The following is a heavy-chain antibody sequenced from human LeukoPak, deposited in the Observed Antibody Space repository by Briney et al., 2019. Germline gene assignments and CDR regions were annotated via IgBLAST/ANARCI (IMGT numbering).Heavy chain of an antibody. CDR3: AKDLPDYGDYVEGY. D-gene: IGHD4-17*01. V-gene: IGHV3-23*01. J-gene: IGHJ4*02. CDR2: ISGSGGTT. CDR1: GFTFSDYY. Sequence: PGGSLRLSCAASGFTFSDYYMSWVRQAPGKGLEWVSTISGSGGTTNYADSVKGRFTFSRDNSKNTLYLQMNSLRAEDTAVYYCAKDLPDYGDYVEGYWGQGTLVTVSS.